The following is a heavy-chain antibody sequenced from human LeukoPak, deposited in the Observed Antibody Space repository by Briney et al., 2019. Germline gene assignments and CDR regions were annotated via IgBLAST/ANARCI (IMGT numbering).Heavy chain of an antibody. CDR3: ARGGWGWNYFDY. Sequence: GGSLRLSCAASGFTFSSYSMNWVRQAPGKGLEWVSSISSSGNYIYYADSVKGRFTISRDNAKTSLYLQMNSLRAEDTAVYYCARGGWGWNYFDYWGPGTLVTVSS. J-gene: IGHJ4*02. V-gene: IGHV3-21*01. CDR1: GFTFSSYS. CDR2: ISSSGNYI. D-gene: IGHD7-27*01.